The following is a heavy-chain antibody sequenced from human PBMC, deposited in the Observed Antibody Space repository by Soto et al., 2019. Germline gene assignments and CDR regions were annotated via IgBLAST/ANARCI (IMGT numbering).Heavy chain of an antibody. CDR3: AKESDYYGSGTGDY. V-gene: IGHV3-23*01. J-gene: IGHJ4*02. Sequence: LGLACASSGFTFSSYAMSWVRHAPGKGLEWAAAISGSGGSTYNADTAKGRFTISRDNTKNTQNLQMKSHRAEDAAVFYCAKESDYYGSGTGDYWGQGTLVTVSS. D-gene: IGHD3-10*01. CDR1: GFTFSSYA. CDR2: ISGSGGST.